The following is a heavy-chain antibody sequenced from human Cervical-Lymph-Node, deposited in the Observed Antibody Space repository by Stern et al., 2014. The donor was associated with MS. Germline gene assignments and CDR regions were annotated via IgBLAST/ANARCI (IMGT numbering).Heavy chain of an antibody. J-gene: IGHJ4*02. CDR2: ISYDGSNK. Sequence: VQLVESGGGVVQPGRSLRLSCAASGFTFSSYAMHWVRQAPGKGLEWVAVISYDGSNKYYADSVKGRFTISRDNSKNTLYLQMNSLRAEDTAVYYCARDSALVTTVVHGYFDYWGQGTLVTVSS. CDR3: ARDSALVTTVVHGYFDY. CDR1: GFTFSSYA. D-gene: IGHD4-23*01. V-gene: IGHV3-30*01.